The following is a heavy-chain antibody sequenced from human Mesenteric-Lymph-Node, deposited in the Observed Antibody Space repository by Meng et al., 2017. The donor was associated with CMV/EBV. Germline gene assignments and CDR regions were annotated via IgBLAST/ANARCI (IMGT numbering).Heavy chain of an antibody. CDR3: ARGGIAPAGPNYYGMDV. V-gene: IGHV5-51*01. J-gene: IGHJ6*02. Sequence: GESLKISCKGSGYSFTSYWIGWVRQMPGKGLEWMGIIYPGDSDTRYSPSFQGQATISADKSITTAYLQWSRLKASDTAMYYCARGGIAPAGPNYYGMDVWGQGTTVTVSS. CDR1: GYSFTSYW. D-gene: IGHD6-13*01. CDR2: IYPGDSDT.